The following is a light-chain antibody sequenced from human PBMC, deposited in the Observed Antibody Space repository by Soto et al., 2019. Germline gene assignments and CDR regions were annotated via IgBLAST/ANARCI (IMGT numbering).Light chain of an antibody. CDR2: GNN. CDR1: SSNIGAGYD. CDR3: QSYDSSLSGSRA. Sequence: QSVLTQPPSVSGAPGQRVTIPCTGSSSNIGAGYDVHWYQQLPGTAPKLLINGNNNRPSGVPDRFSGSKSGASASLAITGLQAEDEADYYCQSYDSSLSGSRAFGGGTKLTVL. J-gene: IGLJ3*02. V-gene: IGLV1-40*01.